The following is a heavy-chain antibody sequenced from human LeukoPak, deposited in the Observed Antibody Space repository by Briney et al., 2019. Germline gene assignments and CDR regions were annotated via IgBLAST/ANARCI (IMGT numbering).Heavy chain of an antibody. D-gene: IGHD4-23*01. CDR2: INPHSGGA. CDR3: ARFEDYGGKRDVFDI. J-gene: IGHJ3*02. V-gene: IGHV1-2*02. CDR1: GYTFTAYY. Sequence: ASVKVSCKASGYTFTAYYINWVRQAPGQGLEWMGWINPHSGGAVYARGFQGRVTMTRDTSISTAYMELSTLRSDDTAVYYCARFEDYGGKRDVFDIWGQGTMVTVSS.